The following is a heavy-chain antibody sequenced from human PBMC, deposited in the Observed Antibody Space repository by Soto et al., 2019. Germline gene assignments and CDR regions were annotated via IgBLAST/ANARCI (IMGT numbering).Heavy chain of an antibody. CDR1: GFTFSNDG. Sequence: PGGSLRLSCAASGFTFSNDGMHWVRQAPGKGLEWISYISGNGEIIQYAASARGRFTISRDNAENSVYLEMDSLRAEDTALYYCARDVDADFRTDFDYWGRGTLVTVSS. CDR3: ARDVDADFRTDFDY. D-gene: IGHD4-17*01. V-gene: IGHV3-48*04. CDR2: ISGNGEII. J-gene: IGHJ4*02.